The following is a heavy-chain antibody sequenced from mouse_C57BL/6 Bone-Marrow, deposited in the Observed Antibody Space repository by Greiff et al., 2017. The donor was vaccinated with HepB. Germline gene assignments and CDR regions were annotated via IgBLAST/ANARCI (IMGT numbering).Heavy chain of an antibody. D-gene: IGHD2-5*01. V-gene: IGHV7-3*01. J-gene: IGHJ4*01. CDR3: ARYGPTPYYSSTGAMDY. CDR2: IRNKANGYTT. Sequence: EVKVVESGGGLVQPGGSLSLSCAASGFTFTDYYMSWVRQPPGKALEWLGFIRNKANGYTTEYSASVKGRFTISRDNSQSILYLQMNALRAEDSATYYCARYGPTPYYSSTGAMDYWGQGTSVTVSS. CDR1: GFTFTDYY.